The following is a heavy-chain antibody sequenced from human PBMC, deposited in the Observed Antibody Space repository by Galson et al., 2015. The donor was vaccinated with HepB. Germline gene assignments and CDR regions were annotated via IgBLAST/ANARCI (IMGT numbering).Heavy chain of an antibody. J-gene: IGHJ3*02. CDR3: ATDLSPYSSSWYNALDI. V-gene: IGHV1-24*01. CDR1: GYTLTELS. CDR2: FDPEDGET. D-gene: IGHD6-13*01. Sequence: SVKVSCKVSGYTLTELSMHWVRQAPGRGLEWMGGFDPEDGETIYAQKFQGRVTMTEDTSTDTAYMELSSLRSEDTAVYYCATDLSPYSSSWYNALDIWGQGTMVTVSS.